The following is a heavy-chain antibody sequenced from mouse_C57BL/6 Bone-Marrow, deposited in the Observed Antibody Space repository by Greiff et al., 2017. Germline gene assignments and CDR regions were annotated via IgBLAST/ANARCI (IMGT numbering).Heavy chain of an antibody. CDR1: GYTFTDYY. V-gene: IGHV1-26*01. J-gene: IGHJ4*01. D-gene: IGHD2-5*01. Sequence: VQLQHSGPELVKPGASVTISCKASGYTFTDYYMNWVKQSHGKSLEWIGDINPNNGGTGYNQKFKGKATLTVDKSSSTAYMELRILTSEDSAVYYCASSSNPDYYAMDYWGQGTSVTFSS. CDR3: ASSSNPDYYAMDY. CDR2: INPNNGGT.